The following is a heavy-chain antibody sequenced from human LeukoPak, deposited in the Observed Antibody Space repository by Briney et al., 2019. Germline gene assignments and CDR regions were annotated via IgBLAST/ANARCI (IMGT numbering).Heavy chain of an antibody. D-gene: IGHD1-26*01. CDR2: TRKKANSYTT. Sequence: LSLTCAVYGGSFSGYYWSWIRQPPGKGLEWVGRTRKKANSYTTEYAASVKGRFTISRDDSNSSLYLQMNSLKTEDTAVYYCARVPDSGNYDYWGQGTLVTVSS. CDR1: GGSFSGYY. V-gene: IGHV3-72*01. J-gene: IGHJ4*02. CDR3: ARVPDSGNYDY.